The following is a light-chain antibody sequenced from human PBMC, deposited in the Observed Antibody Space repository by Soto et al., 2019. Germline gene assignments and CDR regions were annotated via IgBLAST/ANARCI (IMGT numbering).Light chain of an antibody. Sequence: EIVLTQSPGTLSLSPGERATLSCRASQSIGSSYLAWYQQKPCQAPRLLIYGASSRASGFPNRFSGSGSGTDFTLTISRLESEDFAVYYCQHYGSSLSITFGQGTRLEIK. V-gene: IGKV3-20*01. CDR1: QSIGSSY. CDR2: GAS. J-gene: IGKJ5*01. CDR3: QHYGSSLSIT.